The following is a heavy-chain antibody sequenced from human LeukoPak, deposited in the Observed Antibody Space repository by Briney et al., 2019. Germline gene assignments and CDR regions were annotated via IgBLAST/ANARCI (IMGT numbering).Heavy chain of an antibody. Sequence: GASVKVSCKASGYTFTGYYMHWVRQAPGQGLEWMGWINPNSGGTNYAQKFQGRVTMTTDTSTSTAYMELRSLRSDDTAVYYCARANYYDSSGYYGTYYYYGMDVWGQGTTVTVSS. CDR3: ARANYYDSSGYYGTYYYYGMDV. V-gene: IGHV1-2*02. CDR2: INPNSGGT. D-gene: IGHD3-22*01. CDR1: GYTFTGYY. J-gene: IGHJ6*02.